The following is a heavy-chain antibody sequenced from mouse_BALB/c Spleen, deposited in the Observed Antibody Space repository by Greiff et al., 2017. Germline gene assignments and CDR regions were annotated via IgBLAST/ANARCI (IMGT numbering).Heavy chain of an antibody. J-gene: IGHJ2*01. CDR1: GFNIKDTY. D-gene: IGHD2-4*01. CDR3: AGDYDDDY. V-gene: IGHV14-3*02. Sequence: EVKLQESGAELVKPGASVKLSCTASGFNIKDTYMHWVKQRPEQGLEWIGRIDPANGNTKYDPKFQGKATITADTSSNTAYLQLSSLTSEDTAVYYCAGDYDDDYWGQGTTLTVSS. CDR2: IDPANGNT.